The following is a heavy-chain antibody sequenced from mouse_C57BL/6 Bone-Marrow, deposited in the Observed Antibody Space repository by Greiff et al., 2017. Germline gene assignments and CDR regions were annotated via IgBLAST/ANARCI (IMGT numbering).Heavy chain of an antibody. CDR3: ARELNWDGAMDY. CDR2: SRNKANDYTT. CDR1: GFTFSDFY. J-gene: IGHJ4*01. D-gene: IGHD4-1*01. V-gene: IGHV7-1*01. Sequence: EVKLVESGGGLVQSGRSLRLSCATSGFTFSDFYIEWVRQAPGKGLEWIAASRNKANDYTTEYSASVKGRFIVSRDTSQSILYLQMNALRAEDTAIYYCARELNWDGAMDYWGQGTSVTVSS.